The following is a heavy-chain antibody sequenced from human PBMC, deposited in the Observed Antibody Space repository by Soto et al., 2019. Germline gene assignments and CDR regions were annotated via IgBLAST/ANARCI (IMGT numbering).Heavy chain of an antibody. V-gene: IGHV4-61*01. J-gene: IGHJ4*02. Sequence: QVQLQESGPGLVKPSETLSLTCTVSGGSVSSGSYYWSWIRQPPGKGLEWIGYIYYSGSTNYNPSLKSRVTISVDTSKNQFSLKLSSVTAADTAVYYCAREGGRWGLDYWGQGTLVTVSS. CDR3: AREGGRWGLDY. D-gene: IGHD3-16*01. CDR1: GGSVSSGSYY. CDR2: IYYSGST.